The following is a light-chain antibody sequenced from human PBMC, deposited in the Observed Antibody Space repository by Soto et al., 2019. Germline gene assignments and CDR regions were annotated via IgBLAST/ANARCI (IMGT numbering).Light chain of an antibody. CDR2: GAS. CDR1: QTVTMSY. Sequence: PGERDTLSCRSSQTVTMSYLAWYQQKPGQAPRLLIYGASIRATVIPDRFSGSGSGTDFTLTINRLEPEDFAVYYCQQYGSLPITFGQGTRLEIK. CDR3: QQYGSLPIT. V-gene: IGKV3-20*01. J-gene: IGKJ5*01.